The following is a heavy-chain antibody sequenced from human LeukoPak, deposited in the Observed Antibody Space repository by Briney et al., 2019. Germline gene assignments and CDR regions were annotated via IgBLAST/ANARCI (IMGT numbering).Heavy chain of an antibody. J-gene: IGHJ4*02. CDR3: TTAHYVSGSYY. D-gene: IGHD3-10*01. Sequence: GGSLRLSCAASGFTFSNAWMSWVRQAPGKGLERVGRIKSKTDGGTTDYAAPVKGRFTISRDDSKNTLYLQMNSLKTEDTAVYYCTTAHYVSGSYYWGQGTLVTVSS. V-gene: IGHV3-15*01. CDR1: GFTFSNAW. CDR2: IKSKTDGGTT.